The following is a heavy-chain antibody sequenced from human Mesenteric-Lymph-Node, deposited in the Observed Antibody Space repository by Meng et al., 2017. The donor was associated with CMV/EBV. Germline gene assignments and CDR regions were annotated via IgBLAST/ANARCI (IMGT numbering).Heavy chain of an antibody. Sequence: VQSHPLGKGLLKPSETLSVTCAVYGGSFSGYYWNWIRQSPEKGLEWIGEINHSGSTTYNPSFTSRIIISVDTSTNQISLNMSSVTAADTAVYYCARGSSYDILTGYFDYWGQGALVTVSS. CDR2: INHSGST. D-gene: IGHD3-9*01. CDR1: GGSFSGYY. CDR3: ARGSSYDILTGYFDY. J-gene: IGHJ4*02. V-gene: IGHV4-34*01.